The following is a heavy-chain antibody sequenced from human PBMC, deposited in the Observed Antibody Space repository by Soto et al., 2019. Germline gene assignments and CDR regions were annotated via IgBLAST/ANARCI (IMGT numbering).Heavy chain of an antibody. CDR2: IRSKANSYAT. CDR1: GFTISGSA. V-gene: IGHV3-73*01. CDR3: TRPRFLEWLPNDACDI. J-gene: IGHJ3*02. D-gene: IGHD3-3*01. Sequence: GGSLRLSCAASGFTISGSAMHWVRQASGKGLEWVGRIRSKANSYATAYAASVKGRFTISRDDSKNTAYLQMNSLKTEDTAVYYCTRPRFLEWLPNDACDIWGQGTMVTVS.